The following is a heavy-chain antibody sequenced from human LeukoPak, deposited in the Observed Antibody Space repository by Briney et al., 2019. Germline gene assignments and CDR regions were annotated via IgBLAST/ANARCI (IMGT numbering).Heavy chain of an antibody. CDR3: ARDPPSYGVGFDY. D-gene: IGHD4-17*01. V-gene: IGHV3-21*01. Sequence: GGSLRLSCAASGFTFSSYSMNWVRQAPGKGLEWVSSISSSSSSYIYYADSVKGRFTISRDNAKNSLYLQMNSLRAEDTAVYYCARDPPSYGVGFDYWGQGTLVTVSS. J-gene: IGHJ4*02. CDR1: GFTFSSYS. CDR2: ISSSSSSYI.